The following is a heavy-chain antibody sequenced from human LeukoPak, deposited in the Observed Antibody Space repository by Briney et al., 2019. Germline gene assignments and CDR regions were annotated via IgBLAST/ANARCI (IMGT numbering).Heavy chain of an antibody. J-gene: IGHJ4*02. CDR2: IKSTPHGGTT. V-gene: IGHV3-15*01. CDR3: TTDRGITARPIFDS. D-gene: IGHD6-6*01. CDR1: GFTFTNAY. Sequence: GGSLRLSCAASGFTFTNAYLSWVRQAAGKGLEWVGRIKSTPHGGTTDYAAPVKGRFTISRDDSKNTLYLQMNSLKTEDTAIYHCTTDRGITARPIFDSWGQGSLVTVSS.